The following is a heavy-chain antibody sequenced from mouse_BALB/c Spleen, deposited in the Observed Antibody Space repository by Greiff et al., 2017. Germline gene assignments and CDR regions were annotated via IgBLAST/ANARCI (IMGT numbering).Heavy chain of an antibody. D-gene: IGHD2-3*01. V-gene: IGHV1-18*01. CDR2: INPNNGGT. CDR3: ARSWADGYYTHYFDY. CDR1: GYTFTDYN. Sequence: VQLKESGPELVKPGASVKIPCKASGYTFTDYNMDWVKQSHGKSLEWIGDINPNNGGTIYNQKFKGKATLTVDKSSSTAYMELRSLTSEDTAVYYCARSWADGYYTHYFDYWGQGTTLTVSS. J-gene: IGHJ2*01.